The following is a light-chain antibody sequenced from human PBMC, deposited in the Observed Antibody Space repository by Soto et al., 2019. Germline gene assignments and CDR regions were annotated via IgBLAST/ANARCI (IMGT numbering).Light chain of an antibody. Sequence: EIVLTQSPGTLSLSPGERATLSCRASQGVINRYLTWYQQKPGQAPRLLIHGASTRATGTPDRFSGSGSGTDFTLTINRLEPEDFAVYYCQQFGGSSYTFGQGTRVEIK. V-gene: IGKV3-20*01. CDR1: QGVINRY. J-gene: IGKJ2*01. CDR2: GAS. CDR3: QQFGGSSYT.